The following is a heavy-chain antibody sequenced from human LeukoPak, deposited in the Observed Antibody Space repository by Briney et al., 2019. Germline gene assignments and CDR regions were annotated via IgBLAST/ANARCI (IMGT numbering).Heavy chain of an antibody. D-gene: IGHD6-13*01. CDR3: ARLFSSSWSALGY. J-gene: IGHJ4*02. CDR2: IYPGDSDT. Sequence: GESLKISCKGSGYRFTSYWIGWVLQMPGKGLEWMGIIYPGDSDTRYSPSFQGQVTISADKSISAAYLQWSSLKASDTAMYYCARLFSSSWSALGYWGQGTLYADSS. V-gene: IGHV5-51*01. CDR1: GYRFTSYW.